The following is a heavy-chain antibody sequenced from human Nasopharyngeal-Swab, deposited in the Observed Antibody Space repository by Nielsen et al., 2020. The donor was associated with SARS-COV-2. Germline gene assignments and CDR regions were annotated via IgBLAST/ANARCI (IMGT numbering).Heavy chain of an antibody. J-gene: IGHJ4*02. CDR3: ARHVQDSSGWYDY. D-gene: IGHD6-19*01. CDR2: IDPSDSYT. V-gene: IGHV5-10-1*01. Sequence: GESLKISCKGSGYSFTSYWISWVRQMPGKGLEWMGRIDPSDSYTNYSPSLQGHVTISADKSISTAYLQWSSLKASDTAMYYCARHVQDSSGWYDYWGQGTLVTVSS. CDR1: GYSFTSYW.